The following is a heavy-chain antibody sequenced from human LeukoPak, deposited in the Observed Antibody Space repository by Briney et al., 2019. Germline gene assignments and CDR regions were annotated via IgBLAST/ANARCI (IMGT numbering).Heavy chain of an antibody. V-gene: IGHV4-59*01. D-gene: IGHD6-25*01. Sequence: SETLSLTCTVSGGSISNNFWTWIRQPPGKGLECIGFMYYSESASYNPSLNSRVTVSVDESKNQISLKLTSVTAADTAVYYCARFPASAEYRHYYHMDVWGKGTTVTVSS. J-gene: IGHJ6*03. CDR2: MYYSESA. CDR1: GGSISNNF. CDR3: ARFPASAEYRHYYHMDV.